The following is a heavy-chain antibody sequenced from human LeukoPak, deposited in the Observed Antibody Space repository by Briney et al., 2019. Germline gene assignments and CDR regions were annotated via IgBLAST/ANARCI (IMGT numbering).Heavy chain of an antibody. CDR1: GGSISSSSYY. Sequence: SETLSLTCTVSGGSISSSSYYWGWIRQPPGKGLEWIGSIYYSGSTYYNPSLRSRVTISVDTSKNQFSLKLSSVTAADTAVYYCARGSHYDILTGYYSGCDYWGQGTLVTVSS. V-gene: IGHV4-39*01. J-gene: IGHJ4*02. CDR3: ARGSHYDILTGYYSGCDY. D-gene: IGHD3-9*01. CDR2: IYYSGST.